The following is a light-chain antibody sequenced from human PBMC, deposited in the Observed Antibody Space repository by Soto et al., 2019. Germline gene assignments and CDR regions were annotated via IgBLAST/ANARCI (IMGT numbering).Light chain of an antibody. CDR1: SSYVGGYNY. J-gene: IGLJ1*01. V-gene: IGLV2-14*01. CDR2: EVN. Sequence: QSVLTQPASVSGSPGQSITVSCTGTSSYVGGYNYVSWYQQHPGKAPKLMIYEVNKRPSQVSNRFSGSKSGNTASLTISGLQPEDEADYYCNSYTSRYTFVLXTWTKVTVL. CDR3: NSYTSRYTFV.